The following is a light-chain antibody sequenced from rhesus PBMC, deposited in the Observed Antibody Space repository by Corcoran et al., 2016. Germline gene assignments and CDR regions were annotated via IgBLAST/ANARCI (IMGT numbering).Light chain of an antibody. CDR2: KAS. J-gene: IGKJ3*01. CDR1: ENVNNY. CDR3: QHGYGTPFT. V-gene: IGKV1-74*01. Sequence: DIQMTQSPSSLSASVGDRVTITCRASENVNNYLNWYQQKPGKAPKLLIYKASTLQSGVPSRFSGSGSLTDYTFTISSLQPEDVATYYCQHGYGTPFTFGPGTKLDIK.